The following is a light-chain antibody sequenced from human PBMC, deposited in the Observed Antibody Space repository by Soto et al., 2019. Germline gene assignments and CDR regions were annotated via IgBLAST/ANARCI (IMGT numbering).Light chain of an antibody. V-gene: IGLV1-51*01. CDR3: GTWDTSLSAHVV. J-gene: IGLJ2*01. CDR2: DDN. CDR1: SSNIGSHY. Sequence: QSVLTQPPSVSAAPGQKVTISCSGSSSNIGSHYVSWYQQLPGTAPKLLIYDDNKRPSGIPDRFSGSKSGASATLGITGLQTGDEADYYCGTWDTSLSAHVVFGGGTKVTVL.